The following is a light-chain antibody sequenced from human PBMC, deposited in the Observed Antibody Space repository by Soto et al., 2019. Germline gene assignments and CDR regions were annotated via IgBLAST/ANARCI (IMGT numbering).Light chain of an antibody. V-gene: IGKV3-20*01. Sequence: EIVLTQSPGTLSLSPGKRATLSCRASQSVTSSYLAWYQQKPGQAPRLLIYGASSRATGIPDRLSGSGSGKDFTLTISRLEPEDFAMYYCHEYGSSPLTFGGGTKVEIK. J-gene: IGKJ4*01. CDR2: GAS. CDR3: HEYGSSPLT. CDR1: QSVTSSY.